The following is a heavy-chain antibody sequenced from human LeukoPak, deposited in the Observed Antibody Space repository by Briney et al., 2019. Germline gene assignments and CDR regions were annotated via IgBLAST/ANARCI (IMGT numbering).Heavy chain of an antibody. CDR1: GGSISSGGYY. J-gene: IGHJ4*02. V-gene: IGHV4-31*03. CDR2: IYYSGST. Sequence: SETLSLTCTVSGGSISSGGYYWSWIRQHPGKGLEWIGYIYYSGSTYYNPSLKSRVTISVDTSKNQFSLKLSSVTAADTAVYYCARARDLTIFGVVNPGTLDHWGQGTLVTVSS. CDR3: ARARDLTIFGVVNPGTLDH. D-gene: IGHD3-3*01.